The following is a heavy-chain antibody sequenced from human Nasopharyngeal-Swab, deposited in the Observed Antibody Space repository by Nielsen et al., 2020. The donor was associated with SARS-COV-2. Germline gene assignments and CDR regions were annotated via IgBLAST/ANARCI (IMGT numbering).Heavy chain of an antibody. CDR2: ISDDGSNK. V-gene: IGHV3-30*18. CDR3: AKDRSNYDYFDY. CDR1: GFTFSSYG. Sequence: GSLRLSCAASGFTFSSYGMHWVRQAPGKGLEWVTLISDDGSNKYYADSVKGRFTISRDNSKNTLYLQMNSLRAEDTAVYYCAKDRSNYDYFDYWGQGTLVTVSS. D-gene: IGHD1-26*01. J-gene: IGHJ4*02.